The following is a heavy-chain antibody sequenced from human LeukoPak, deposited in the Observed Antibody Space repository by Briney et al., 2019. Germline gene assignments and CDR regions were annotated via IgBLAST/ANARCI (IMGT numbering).Heavy chain of an antibody. CDR3: AKLCSGGSCYWNY. CDR2: ISASGRTT. Sequence: GGSLRLSCAAAGFTFSSYAMSWVRQAPGKGLEWVSHISASGRTTDYADSVKGRFTISRDNSKNTVYLQMNSSRAEDTAVYYCAKLCSGGSCYWNYWGQGTLVTVSS. CDR1: GFTFSSYA. V-gene: IGHV3-23*01. J-gene: IGHJ4*02. D-gene: IGHD2-15*01.